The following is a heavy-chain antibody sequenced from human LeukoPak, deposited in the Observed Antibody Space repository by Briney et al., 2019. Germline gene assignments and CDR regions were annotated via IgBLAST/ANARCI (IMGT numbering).Heavy chain of an antibody. J-gene: IGHJ5*02. Sequence: GASVKVSCKASGGTFSTYAISWVRQAPGQGLEWRWRSIPLLGIANYAQKFQGRVTSTAEQSPSTAYMELSSLRSEDRAVYYCARDPLADRYSSGWVPWGQGTLVTVSS. CDR2: SIPLLGIA. V-gene: IGHV1-69*04. D-gene: IGHD6-19*01. CDR1: GGTFSTYA. CDR3: ARDPLADRYSSGWVP.